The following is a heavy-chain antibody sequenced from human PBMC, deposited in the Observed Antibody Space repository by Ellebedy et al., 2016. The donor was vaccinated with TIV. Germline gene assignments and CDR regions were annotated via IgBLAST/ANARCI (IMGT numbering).Heavy chain of an antibody. CDR1: GYTFSSYG. Sequence: AASVKVSCKASGYTFSSYGMSWVRQAPGQGLELMGWISAYNGNTNYAQKLQGRVTMTTDTSTSTAYMELKILRSDDTAVYYCARGSSGWMAIDYWGQGTLVTVSS. CDR3: ARGSSGWMAIDY. CDR2: ISAYNGNT. D-gene: IGHD6-19*01. J-gene: IGHJ4*02. V-gene: IGHV1-18*01.